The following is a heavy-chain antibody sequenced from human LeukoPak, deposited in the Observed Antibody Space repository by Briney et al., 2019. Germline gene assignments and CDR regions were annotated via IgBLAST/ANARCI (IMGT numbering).Heavy chain of an antibody. V-gene: IGHV3-23*01. D-gene: IGHD3-10*01. J-gene: IGHJ4*02. CDR3: AKMWGDGAFDS. Sequence: GRSLRLSCAASGFTFSNYVMSWVRQAPGKGLEWVSSISDNGATTYYADSVKGRFTISRDNSKNTLDLQMNSLRGEDTAVYYCAKMWGDGAFDSWGQGTLVTVSS. CDR2: ISDNGATT. CDR1: GFTFSNYV.